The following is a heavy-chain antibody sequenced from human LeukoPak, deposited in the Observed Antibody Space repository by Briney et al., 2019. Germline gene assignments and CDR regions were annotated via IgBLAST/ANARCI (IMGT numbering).Heavy chain of an antibody. J-gene: IGHJ4*02. CDR3: ARTDYSGYYFDY. CDR1: GDSISSGGSY. Sequence: PSETLSLTCTVSGDSISSGGSYWSWIRQHPGKGLEWIGYIYYSGSTYYNPSLESRITISVDTSENQFSLKLSSVTAADTAVYYCARTDYSGYYFDYWGQGTLVTVSS. CDR2: IYYSGST. V-gene: IGHV4-31*03. D-gene: IGHD4/OR15-4a*01.